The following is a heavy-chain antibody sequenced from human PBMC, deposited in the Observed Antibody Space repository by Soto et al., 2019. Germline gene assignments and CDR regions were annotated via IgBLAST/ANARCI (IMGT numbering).Heavy chain of an antibody. J-gene: IGHJ3*01. CDR1: GGSISSYY. CDR3: ARDEYYYDSSGHFSIS. Sequence: PSETLSLTCTVSGGSISSYYWSWIRQPPGKGLEWIGYIYYSGSTNYNPSLKSRVTISVDTSKNQFSLKLSSVTAADTAVYYCARDEYYYDSSGHFSISWGQGTMVTVSS. V-gene: IGHV4-59*01. CDR2: IYYSGST. D-gene: IGHD3-22*01.